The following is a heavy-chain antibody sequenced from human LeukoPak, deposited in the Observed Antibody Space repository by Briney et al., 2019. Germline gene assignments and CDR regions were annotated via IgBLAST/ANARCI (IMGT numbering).Heavy chain of an antibody. J-gene: IGHJ4*02. CDR3: AKEGIGSPLDY. V-gene: IGHV3-21*01. CDR1: GFTFSSHT. D-gene: IGHD3-10*01. Sequence: GGSLRLSCAASGFTFSSHTMNWVRQAPGKGLEWVSSISSGSNTIFYADSVKGRFTISRDNAKNSLYLQMNSLRPEETAMYYCAKEGIGSPLDYWGQGTLVTVSS. CDR2: ISSGSNTI.